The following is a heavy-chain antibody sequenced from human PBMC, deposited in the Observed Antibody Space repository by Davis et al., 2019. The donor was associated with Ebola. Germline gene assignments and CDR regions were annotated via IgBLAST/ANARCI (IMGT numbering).Heavy chain of an antibody. CDR2: IYYSGST. D-gene: IGHD3-9*01. Sequence: GSLRLSCTVSGGSISSYYWSWIRQPPEKGLEWVGYIYYSGSTNYNPSLKSRVTISVDTSKNQFSLKLSSVTAADTAVYYCARGSYDILTGYYLGLDYWGQGTLVTVSS. CDR3: ARGSYDILTGYYLGLDY. CDR1: GGSISSYY. V-gene: IGHV4-59*12. J-gene: IGHJ4*02.